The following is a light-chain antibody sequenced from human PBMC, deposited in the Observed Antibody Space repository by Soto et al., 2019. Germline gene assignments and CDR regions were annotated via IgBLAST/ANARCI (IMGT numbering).Light chain of an antibody. CDR1: QAISNY. V-gene: IGKV1-27*01. J-gene: IGKJ1*01. CDR3: QKYNSAPQT. CDR2: AAS. Sequence: DIEMTQSPPSLSASVGDRVTITCRASQAISNYLAWYQQKPGKVPKLLIYAASTLQLGVPSRFSGSGSGTDFTLTISSLQPEDVATYYCQKYNSAPQTFGQGTTVEIK.